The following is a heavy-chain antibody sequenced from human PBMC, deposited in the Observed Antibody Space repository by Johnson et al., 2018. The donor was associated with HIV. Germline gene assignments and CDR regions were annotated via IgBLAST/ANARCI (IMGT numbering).Heavy chain of an antibody. CDR1: GFTFSSYG. Sequence: QVQLVESGGGVVQPGRSLRLSCAASGFTFSSYGMHWVRQAPGKGLEWVAVIWYDGSNKYYADSVKGRFTISRYNSKNTLYLQMNRLRAEDTAVYYCAKGRSMYYYDIWGQGTMVTVSS. CDR2: IWYDGSNK. CDR3: AKGRSMYYYDI. J-gene: IGHJ3*02. D-gene: IGHD3-10*01. V-gene: IGHV3-33*06.